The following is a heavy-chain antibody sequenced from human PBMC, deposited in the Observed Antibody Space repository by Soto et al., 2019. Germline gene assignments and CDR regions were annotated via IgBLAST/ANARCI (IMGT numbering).Heavy chain of an antibody. V-gene: IGHV1-2*02. CDR3: ARDLNRLRFFLEYQMDV. CDR1: GYTFTGYY. Sequence: ASVKVSCKASGYTFTGYYMHWVRQAPGQGLEWMGWINPNSGGTNYAQKFQGRVTMTRDTSISTAYMELSRLRSDDTAVYYCARDLNRLRFFLEYQMDVWGQGTTVTVSS. D-gene: IGHD3-3*01. J-gene: IGHJ6*02. CDR2: INPNSGGT.